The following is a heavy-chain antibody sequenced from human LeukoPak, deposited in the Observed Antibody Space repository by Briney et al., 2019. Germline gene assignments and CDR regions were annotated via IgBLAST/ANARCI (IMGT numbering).Heavy chain of an antibody. CDR3: ARDQYSSSWYGVGLFDY. Sequence: PGGSLRLSCAASGFTFSSYAMHWVRQVPGKGLEWVAVISYDGSNKYYADSVKGRFTISRDNSKNTLYLQMNSLRAEDTAVYYCARDQYSSSWYGVGLFDYWGQGTLVTVSS. D-gene: IGHD6-13*01. CDR1: GFTFSSYA. V-gene: IGHV3-30*04. CDR2: ISYDGSNK. J-gene: IGHJ4*02.